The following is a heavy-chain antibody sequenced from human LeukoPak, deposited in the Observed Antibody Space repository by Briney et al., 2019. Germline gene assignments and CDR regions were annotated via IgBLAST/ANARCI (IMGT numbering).Heavy chain of an antibody. CDR3: ARANSDYSSSYFDY. V-gene: IGHV3-23*01. D-gene: IGHD6-6*01. Sequence: GGSLRLSCAASGFTFSSYAMNWVRQAPEKGLEWVSTITSGGTTNYADSVRGRFTISRDNSKNTLYLQMNSLRAEDTAVYYCARANSDYSSSYFDYWGQGTLVTVSS. J-gene: IGHJ4*02. CDR2: ITSGGTT. CDR1: GFTFSSYA.